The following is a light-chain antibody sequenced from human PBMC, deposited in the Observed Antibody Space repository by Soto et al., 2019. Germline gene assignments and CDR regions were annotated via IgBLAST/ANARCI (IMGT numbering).Light chain of an antibody. CDR2: GTS. CDR1: QSVSSN. CDR3: QQGSNWPPGLT. J-gene: IGKJ4*01. Sequence: EMVMTQSPATLSVSPGERANISGRASQSVSSNLAWYQQKTGQSPRLLIYGTSTRATGVPARFSGGGSGTEFTLNINSLQSEDFAVYYCQQGSNWPPGLTFGGGTKVDIK. V-gene: IGKV3-15*01.